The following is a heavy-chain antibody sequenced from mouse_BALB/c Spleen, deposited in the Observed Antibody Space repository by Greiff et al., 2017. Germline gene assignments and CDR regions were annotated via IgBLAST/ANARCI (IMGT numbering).Heavy chain of an antibody. CDR3: ARGWPWFAY. CDR2: ISYDGSN. D-gene: IGHD1-1*02. J-gene: IGHJ3*01. Sequence: EVQLQQSGPGLVKPSQSLSLTCSVTGYSITSGYYWNWIRQFPGNKLEWMGYISYDGSNNYNPSLKNRISITRDTSKNQFFLKLNSVTTEDTATYYCARGWPWFAYWGQGTLVTVSA. CDR1: GYSITSGYY. V-gene: IGHV3-6*02.